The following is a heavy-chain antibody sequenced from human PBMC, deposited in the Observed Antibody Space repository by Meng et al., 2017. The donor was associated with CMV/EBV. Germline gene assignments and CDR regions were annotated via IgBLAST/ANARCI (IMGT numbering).Heavy chain of an antibody. CDR3: ARVGGITIFGVVITEGYYFDY. J-gene: IGHJ4*02. D-gene: IGHD3-3*01. Sequence: GYYWSWIRQPPGKGLEWIGEINHSGSTNYNPSLKSRVTISVDTSKNQFSLKLSSVTAADTAVYYCARVGGITIFGVVITEGYYFDYWGQGTLVTVSS. CDR1: GYY. CDR2: INHSGST. V-gene: IGHV4-34*01.